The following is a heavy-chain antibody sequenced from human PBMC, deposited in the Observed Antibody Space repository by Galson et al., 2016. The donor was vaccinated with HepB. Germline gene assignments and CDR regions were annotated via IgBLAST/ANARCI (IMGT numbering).Heavy chain of an antibody. J-gene: IGHJ6*02. D-gene: IGHD3-3*01. CDR2: IYYRSKWYN. Sequence: CAISGDSVSSISAAWNWIRQSPSRGLEWLGRIYYRSKWYNEYAVSVRSRITIKPDTSKNQFSLRLNSVTPEDTAVYYCARDLYYDFRSGYPKGMDVWGQGTTVTVSS. CDR1: GDSVSSISAA. CDR3: ARDLYYDFRSGYPKGMDV. V-gene: IGHV6-1*01.